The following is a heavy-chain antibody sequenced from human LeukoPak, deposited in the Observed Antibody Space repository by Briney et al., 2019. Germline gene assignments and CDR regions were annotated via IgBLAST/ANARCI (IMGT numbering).Heavy chain of an antibody. Sequence: SETLSLTCAVYGGSFSGYYGSWIRQPPGKGLEWIGEINHSGSTNYNPSLKSRVTISVDTSKNQFSLKLSSVTAADTAVYYCARGRAYYYGSGSYSGQKKNYYYYYGMDVWGQGTTVAVSS. D-gene: IGHD3-10*01. V-gene: IGHV4-34*01. CDR2: INHSGST. CDR3: ARGRAYYYGSGSYSGQKKNYYYYYGMDV. CDR1: GGSFSGYY. J-gene: IGHJ6*02.